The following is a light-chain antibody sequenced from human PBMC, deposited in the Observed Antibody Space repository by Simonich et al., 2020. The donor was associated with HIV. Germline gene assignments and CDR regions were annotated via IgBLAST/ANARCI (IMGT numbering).Light chain of an antibody. J-gene: IGKJ1*01. Sequence: DIIMTQSPLSLPVTPGEPASISCRSSQSLLHSNGYNYLACYQQKPGQSPQLLIYEVSIRFSGVPDRFSGSGSGTDFTLKISRVEAEDVGVYYCMQGIHLWTFGQGTKVEIK. CDR3: MQGIHLWT. V-gene: IGKV2-29*02. CDR1: QSLLHSNGYNY. CDR2: EVS.